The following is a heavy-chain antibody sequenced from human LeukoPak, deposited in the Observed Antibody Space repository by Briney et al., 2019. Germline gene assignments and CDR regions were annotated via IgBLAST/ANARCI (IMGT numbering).Heavy chain of an antibody. D-gene: IGHD3-22*01. Sequence: SETLSLTCAVSGGSISSSNWWSWVRQPPGKGLEWIGEIYHSGSTNYSPSLKSRVTISVDKSKNQFSLKLSSVTAADTAVYYCARDFSSGYSYYFDYWGQGTLVTVSS. J-gene: IGHJ4*02. CDR2: IYHSGST. CDR3: ARDFSSGYSYYFDY. CDR1: GGSISSSNW. V-gene: IGHV4-4*02.